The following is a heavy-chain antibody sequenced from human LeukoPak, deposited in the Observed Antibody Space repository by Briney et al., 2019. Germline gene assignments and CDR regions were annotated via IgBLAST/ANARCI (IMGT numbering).Heavy chain of an antibody. V-gene: IGHV3-23*01. CDR2: ITDSGDYT. CDR1: GFTFSSYS. D-gene: IGHD5-18*01. J-gene: IGHJ4*02. Sequence: GGSLRLSCAASGFTFSSYSMSWVRHAPGEGLEWVSAITDSGDYTNYADSVKGRFTISRDNSKNTLYLQMNSLRAEDTAIYYCVKRSGYNYGYFDSWGQGTLVTVSS. CDR3: VKRSGYNYGYFDS.